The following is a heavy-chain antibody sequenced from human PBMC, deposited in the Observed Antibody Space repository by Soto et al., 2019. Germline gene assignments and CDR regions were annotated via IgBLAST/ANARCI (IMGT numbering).Heavy chain of an antibody. V-gene: IGHV4-31*03. CDR1: GGSIRSGGYN. D-gene: IGHD7-27*01. CDR3: ARDLGKLITPAH. CDR2: IFHTGNT. Sequence: TLSLTFTVSGGSIRSGGYNWSGIRQLPGKGLEWIGYIFHTGNTYYNPSLKSRVTISVDTSQNQFSLRLSSVTAADTALYYPARDLGKLITPAHWGQGVLVTVSS. J-gene: IGHJ1*01.